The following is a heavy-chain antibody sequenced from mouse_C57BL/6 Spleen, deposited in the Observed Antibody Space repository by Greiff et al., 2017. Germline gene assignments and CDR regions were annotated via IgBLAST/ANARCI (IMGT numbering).Heavy chain of an antibody. CDR1: GYAFSSSW. Sequence: VQLQQSGPELVKPGASVKISCKASGYAFSSSWMNWVKQRPGKGLEWIGRIYPGDGDTNYNGKFKGKATLTADKSSSTAYMQRSSLTSEDSAVYFCAKWDYGSSYYFDYWGQGTTLTVSS. D-gene: IGHD1-1*01. J-gene: IGHJ2*01. CDR2: IYPGDGDT. V-gene: IGHV1-82*01. CDR3: AKWDYGSSYYFDY.